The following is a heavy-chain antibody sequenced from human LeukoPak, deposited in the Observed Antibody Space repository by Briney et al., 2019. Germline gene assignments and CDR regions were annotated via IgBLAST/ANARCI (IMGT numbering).Heavy chain of an antibody. Sequence: GGSLRLSCAASGFTFSTYRMSWVRQAPGKGVEWVANIKQDGSEKHYVDSVKGRFTISRDNAMNSLYLQMSSLRAEDTAVYYCARVPAGVIGMKDAFDIWGQGTMVTVSS. V-gene: IGHV3-7*01. CDR3: ARVPAGVIGMKDAFDI. CDR2: IKQDGSEK. D-gene: IGHD3-16*02. J-gene: IGHJ3*02. CDR1: GFTFSTYR.